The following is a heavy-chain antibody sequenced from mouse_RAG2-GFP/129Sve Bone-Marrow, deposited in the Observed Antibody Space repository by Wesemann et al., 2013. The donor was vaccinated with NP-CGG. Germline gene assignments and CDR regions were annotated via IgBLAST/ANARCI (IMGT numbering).Heavy chain of an antibody. D-gene: IGHD2-14*01. CDR1: GYTFTDYA. J-gene: IGHJ4*01. Sequence: QVQLQQSGPELVRPGVSVKISCKGSGYTFTDYAMHWVKQSHAKSLEWIGVISTYYGNTNYNQKFKGKATMTVDKSSSTAYMELARLTSEDSAIYYCARYDGDYYAMDYWGQGTSVTVSS. CDR2: ISTYYGNT. CDR3: ARYDGDYYAMDY. V-gene: IGHV1-67*01.